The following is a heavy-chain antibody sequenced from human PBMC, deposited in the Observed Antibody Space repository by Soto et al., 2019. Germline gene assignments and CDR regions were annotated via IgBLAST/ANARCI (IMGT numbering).Heavy chain of an antibody. CDR1: GFAFTTYA. J-gene: IGHJ4*02. CDR3: AKILRPSIPMMVVAPFDS. CDR2: ISGSGTVT. D-gene: IGHD3-22*01. Sequence: EVRLLESGGGLIQPGGSLRLSCEVSGFAFTTYAMNWVRQAPGKGLEWVSGISGSGTVTYYADSVKGRFTISRDNSKDTVFLQMNSLTVEDTAIYFCAKILRPSIPMMVVAPFDSWGQGTLVTVSS. V-gene: IGHV3-23*01.